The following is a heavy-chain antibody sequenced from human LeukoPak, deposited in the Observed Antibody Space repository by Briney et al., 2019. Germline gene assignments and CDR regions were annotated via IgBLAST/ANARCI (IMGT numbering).Heavy chain of an antibody. CDR1: GFTFTTYW. V-gene: IGHV3-7*01. CDR3: AKDRGRLASGSHFPFDY. CDR2: INQDGTEK. Sequence: PGGSLRLSCAASGFTFTTYWMSWVRQAPGKGLEWVANINQDGTEKYYVDSVKGRFTISRDNSKNTLYLQMNSLRAEDTAVYYCAKDRGRLASGSHFPFDYWGQGTLVTVSS. D-gene: IGHD1-26*01. J-gene: IGHJ4*02.